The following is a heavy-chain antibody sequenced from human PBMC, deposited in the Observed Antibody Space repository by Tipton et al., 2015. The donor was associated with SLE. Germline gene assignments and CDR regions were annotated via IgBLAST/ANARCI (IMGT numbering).Heavy chain of an antibody. J-gene: IGHJ4*02. V-gene: IGHV4-39*01. Sequence: TLSLTCSVSGNSVTSRNYYWGWIRQPPGKGLEWIATFYYGVSTYYNPSLKSRITISVDTSKNQFSLELTSVTAADTGVYFCARRSDDFGEYFDYRGQGALVTVSS. CDR2: FYYGVST. D-gene: IGHD4-17*01. CDR3: ARRSDDFGEYFDY. CDR1: GNSVTSRNYY.